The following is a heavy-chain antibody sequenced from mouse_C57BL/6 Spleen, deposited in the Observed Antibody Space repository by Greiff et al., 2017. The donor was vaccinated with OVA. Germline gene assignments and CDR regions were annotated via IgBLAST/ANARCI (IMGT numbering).Heavy chain of an antibody. V-gene: IGHV1-18*01. Sequence: EVQLQQSGPELVKPGASVKIPCKASGYTFTDYNMDWVKQSHGKSLEWIGDINPNNGGTIYNQKFKGKATLTVDKSSSTAYMELRSLTSEDTAVYYCARSGNLYFDYWGQGTTLTVSS. CDR1: GYTFTDYN. J-gene: IGHJ2*01. CDR2: INPNNGGT. D-gene: IGHD4-1*01. CDR3: ARSGNLYFDY.